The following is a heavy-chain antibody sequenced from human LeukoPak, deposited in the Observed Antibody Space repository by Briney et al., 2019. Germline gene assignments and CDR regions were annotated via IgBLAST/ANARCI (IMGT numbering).Heavy chain of an antibody. CDR1: GYSISSGYY. CDR2: IYHSGST. J-gene: IGHJ4*02. CDR3: ARIPHTLRRKLGPYSSSWSYFDY. V-gene: IGHV4-38-2*01. D-gene: IGHD6-13*01. Sequence: PSETLSLTCAVSGYSISSGYYWGWIRQPPGKGLEWIGSIYHSGSTYYNPSLKSRVTISVDTSKNQFSLKLSSVTAADTAVYYCARIPHTLRRKLGPYSSSWSYFDYWGQGTLVTVSS.